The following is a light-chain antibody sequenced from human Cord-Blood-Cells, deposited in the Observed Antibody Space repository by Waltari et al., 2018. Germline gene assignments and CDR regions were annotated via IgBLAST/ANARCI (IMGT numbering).Light chain of an antibody. Sequence: EIVLTQSPGTPSLSLGERATLSCRASQSVSSSYLAWYQQKPGQAPRLLIYGASSRATGIPDRFSGSGSGTDFTLTISRLEPEDFAVYYCQQYGSSPLTFGGGTKVEIK. CDR1: QSVSSSY. CDR3: QQYGSSPLT. V-gene: IGKV3-20*01. J-gene: IGKJ4*01. CDR2: GAS.